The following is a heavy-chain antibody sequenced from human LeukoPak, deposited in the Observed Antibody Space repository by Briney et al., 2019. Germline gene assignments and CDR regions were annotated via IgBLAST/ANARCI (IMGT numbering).Heavy chain of an antibody. CDR1: GGSVSSYY. CDR3: ATGWEQSRIIKY. Sequence: PSETLSLTCTVFGGSVSSYYWTYLRQPPVKGLQCIHYIYYPESTNYNPTLNTRVTISVDTSENQYSLKLTPVTAAATAVYYCATGWEQSRIIKYWGQGTLVTVSS. CDR2: IYYPEST. J-gene: IGHJ4*02. D-gene: IGHD1-26*01. V-gene: IGHV4-59*02.